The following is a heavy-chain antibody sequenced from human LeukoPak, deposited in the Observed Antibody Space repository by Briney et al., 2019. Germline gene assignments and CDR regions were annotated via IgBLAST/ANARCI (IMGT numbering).Heavy chain of an antibody. CDR3: ARSVEGYCSGASCYYYYYYMDV. CDR2: INHSGST. CDR1: GGYFSGYY. J-gene: IGHJ6*03. D-gene: IGHD2-15*01. V-gene: IGHV4-34*01. Sequence: PSETLSLTCAVYGGYFSGYYWSWIRQPPGKGLEWIGEINHSGSTNYNPSLKSRVTISVDTSKNQFSLKLSSVTAADTAVYYCARSVEGYCSGASCYYYYYYMDVWGKGTTVTVSS.